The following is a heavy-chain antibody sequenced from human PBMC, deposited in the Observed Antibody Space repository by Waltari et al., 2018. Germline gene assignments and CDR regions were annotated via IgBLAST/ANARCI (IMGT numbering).Heavy chain of an antibody. CDR2: INPNSGGT. CDR1: GYTFTGYY. Sequence: QLQLVQSGAEVKKPGASVKVSCTASGYTFTGYYMHWVRQAPDQGLEWMGWINPNSGGTNYAQKFQGRVTMTRDTSISTAYMELSRLRSDDTAVYYCARDAPGGYCSSTSCFHFDYWGQGTLVTVSS. D-gene: IGHD2-2*01. CDR3: ARDAPGGYCSSTSCFHFDY. J-gene: IGHJ4*02. V-gene: IGHV1-2*02.